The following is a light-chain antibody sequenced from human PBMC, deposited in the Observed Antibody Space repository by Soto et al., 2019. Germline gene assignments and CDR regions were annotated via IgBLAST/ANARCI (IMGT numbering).Light chain of an antibody. CDR1: SSDIGVYNY. J-gene: IGLJ3*02. CDR3: ATWDDSLISPV. V-gene: IGLV2-14*01. Sequence: QSALTQPASVSGSPGQSITISCTGTSSDIGVYNYVSWYQQHPGKAPKLMIYDVSNRPSGVSNRFSGSKSGNTASLTISGLQAEDEADYFCATWDDSLISPVFGGGTKLTVL. CDR2: DVS.